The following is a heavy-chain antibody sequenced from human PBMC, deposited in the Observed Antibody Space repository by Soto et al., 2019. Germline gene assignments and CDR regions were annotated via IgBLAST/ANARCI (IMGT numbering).Heavy chain of an antibody. CDR3: ARVDSGFWSGYLFDY. Sequence: QVQLQESGPGLVKPSQTLSLTCTVSGGSISSGGYYWSWIRQHPGNGLEWIGYIYYSGSTYYNPSLKSRVTISVDTSKNQFSLKLSSVTAADTAVYYCARVDSGFWSGYLFDYWGQGTLVTVSS. CDR1: GGSISSGGYY. CDR2: IYYSGST. D-gene: IGHD3-3*01. J-gene: IGHJ4*02. V-gene: IGHV4-31*03.